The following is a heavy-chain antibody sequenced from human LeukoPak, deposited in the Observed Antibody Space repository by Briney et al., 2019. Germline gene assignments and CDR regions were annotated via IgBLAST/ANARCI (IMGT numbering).Heavy chain of an antibody. CDR2: INHSGST. CDR1: GGSFSGYY. V-gene: IGHV4-34*01. J-gene: IGHJ4*02. D-gene: IGHD3-16*01. Sequence: SETLSLTCAVYGGSFSGYYWSWVRRPPGKGLEWIGEINHSGSTNYNPSLKSRVTISVDTSKNQFSLKLSSVTAADTAVYYCAGGGYYDGGGGGLDYWGQGTLVTVSS. CDR3: AGGGYYDGGGGGLDY.